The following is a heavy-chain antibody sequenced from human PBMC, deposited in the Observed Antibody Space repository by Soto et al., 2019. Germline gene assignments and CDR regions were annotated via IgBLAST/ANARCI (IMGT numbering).Heavy chain of an antibody. J-gene: IGHJ6*02. D-gene: IGHD3-10*01. CDR1: GGSISSGGYY. V-gene: IGHV4-31*03. CDR3: ARLWFGELWNYYYYGMDL. Sequence: TSETLSLTCTVSGGSISSGGYYWSWIRQHPGKGLEWIGYIYYSGSTYYNPSLKSRVTISVDTSKNQFSLKLSSVTAADTAVYYCARLWFGELWNYYYYGMDLWGQGTTVTVSS. CDR2: IYYSGST.